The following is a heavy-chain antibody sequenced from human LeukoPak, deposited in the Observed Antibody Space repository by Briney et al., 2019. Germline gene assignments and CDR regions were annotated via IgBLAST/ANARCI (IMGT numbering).Heavy chain of an antibody. Sequence: GASVKVSCKASGGTFSSYAISWVRQAPGQGLEWMGRIIPILGIANYAQKFQGRVTMSTDTSTRTAYMELRSLRSDDTAVYYCARDLVTMVRGVNDFWGQGTLVTVSS. J-gene: IGHJ4*02. CDR2: IIPILGIA. D-gene: IGHD3-10*01. CDR3: ARDLVTMVRGVNDF. V-gene: IGHV1-69*04. CDR1: GGTFSSYA.